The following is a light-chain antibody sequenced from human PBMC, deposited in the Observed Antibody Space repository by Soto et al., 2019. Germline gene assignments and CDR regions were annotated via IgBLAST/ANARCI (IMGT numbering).Light chain of an antibody. CDR3: HQYNDWPLT. V-gene: IGKV3D-15*01. CDR2: GAS. Sequence: EIVMTQSPVTLSVSPGEGVTLSCRASQSIGRSLAWYQQRPGQAPRLLIYGASTRATGTPVRFSGIGSGTEFTLTINSLQSEDFVVYYCHQYNDWPLTFGGGTKVEIK. CDR1: QSIGRS. J-gene: IGKJ4*01.